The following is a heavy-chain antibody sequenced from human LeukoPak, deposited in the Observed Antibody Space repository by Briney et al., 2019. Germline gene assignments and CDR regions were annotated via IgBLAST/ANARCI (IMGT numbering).Heavy chain of an antibody. Sequence: ASVKVSCKASGYTFTSYGISWVRQAPGQGLEWMGWISAHNGNTNYAQKLQGRVTMTTDTSTSTAYMELRSLRSDDTAVYYCARDRNFWSGYYSGDYNWFDPWGQGTLVTVSS. CDR1: GYTFTSYG. J-gene: IGHJ5*02. V-gene: IGHV1-18*01. D-gene: IGHD3-3*01. CDR3: ARDRNFWSGYYSGDYNWFDP. CDR2: ISAHNGNT.